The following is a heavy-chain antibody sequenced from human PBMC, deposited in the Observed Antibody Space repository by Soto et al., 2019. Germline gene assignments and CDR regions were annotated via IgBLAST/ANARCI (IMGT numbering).Heavy chain of an antibody. D-gene: IGHD3-16*01. J-gene: IGHJ6*02. V-gene: IGHV4-34*01. CDR2: INHSGST. CDR3: ARGTGGFPTAYYYYGMDV. CDR1: GGSFSGYH. Sequence: TSETLSLTCAVYGGSFSGYHWSWIRQPPGKGLEWIGEINHSGSTNYNPSLKSRVTISVDKSKNQFSLKLSSVTAADTAVYYCARGTGGFPTAYYYYGMDVWGQGTTVTVSS.